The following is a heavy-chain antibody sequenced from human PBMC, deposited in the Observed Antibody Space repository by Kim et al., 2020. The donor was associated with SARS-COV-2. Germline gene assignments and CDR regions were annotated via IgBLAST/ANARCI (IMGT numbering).Heavy chain of an antibody. D-gene: IGHD5-12*01. J-gene: IGHJ4*02. V-gene: IGHV3-15*01. Sequence: GGSLRLSCAASGFTFSNAWMSWVRQAPGKGLEWVGRIKSKTDGGTTDYAAPVKGRFTISRDDSKNTLYLQMNSLKTEDTAVYYCTTDWVSGYDSFHDYWGQGTLVTVSS. CDR3: TTDWVSGYDSFHDY. CDR1: GFTFSNAW. CDR2: IKSKTDGGTT.